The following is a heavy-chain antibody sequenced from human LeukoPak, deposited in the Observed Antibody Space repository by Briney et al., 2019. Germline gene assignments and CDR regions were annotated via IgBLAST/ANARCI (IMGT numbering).Heavy chain of an antibody. CDR1: GGSISSYY. CDR2: IYYSGST. CDR3: ARGPGYSGD. D-gene: IGHD5-12*01. Sequence: SETLSLTCTVSGGSISSYYWSWIRQPPGEGLEWIGYIYYSGSTNYNRSLKSRVTISIDTSKKQFSLKLTSVTAADTAVYYCARGPGYSGDWGQGTLVTVSS. J-gene: IGHJ4*02. V-gene: IGHV4-59*01.